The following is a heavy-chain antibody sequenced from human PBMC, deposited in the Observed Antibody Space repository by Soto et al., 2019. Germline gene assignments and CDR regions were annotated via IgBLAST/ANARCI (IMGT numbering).Heavy chain of an antibody. D-gene: IGHD2-2*01. J-gene: IGHJ4*02. CDR1: YYNFMKYG. Sequence: ASGQLSFKGFYYNFMKYGINCVLHAPFQGLEWVVWISPYSGYTHSAQKFHGRLTLTTDTAASTAYMELEVLRSADTALYFCAREATVLIPAAQPSNFDSWGQGTLVTVSS. CDR2: ISPYSGYT. V-gene: IGHV1-18*01. CDR3: AREATVLIPAAQPSNFDS.